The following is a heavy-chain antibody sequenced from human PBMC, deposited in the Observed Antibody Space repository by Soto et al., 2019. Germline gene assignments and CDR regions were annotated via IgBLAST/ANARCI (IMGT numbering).Heavy chain of an antibody. CDR1: GFSLSASGVG. V-gene: IGHV2-5*02. J-gene: IGHJ5*02. Sequence: QITLKESGPTLVKPTQTLTLTCTFSGFSLSASGVGVGWIRQPPGKALEWLALIYWDDDKRYSPSLKSRLTITKDTSKNQVVLTMTNMDPVDTATYYCAHIPRPPPYGDYLNWFDPWGQGTLVTVSS. D-gene: IGHD4-17*01. CDR3: AHIPRPPPYGDYLNWFDP. CDR2: IYWDDDK.